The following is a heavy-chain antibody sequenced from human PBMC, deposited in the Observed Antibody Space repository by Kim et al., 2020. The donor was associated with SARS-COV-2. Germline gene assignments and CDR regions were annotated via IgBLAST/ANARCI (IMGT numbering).Heavy chain of an antibody. J-gene: IGHJ4*02. V-gene: IGHV4-31*03. D-gene: IGHD2-2*01. CDR2: ISYSGNP. CDR3: ARGQPPDY. Sequence: SETLSLTCSVSGGSIRSGGKFWTWIRQHPAKGLEWIGYISYSGNPHYSPSLRSRVSISLQTSENQFSLELTSVTAADTAVYYCARGQPPDYWGQGILVTVSS. CDR1: GGSIRSGGKF.